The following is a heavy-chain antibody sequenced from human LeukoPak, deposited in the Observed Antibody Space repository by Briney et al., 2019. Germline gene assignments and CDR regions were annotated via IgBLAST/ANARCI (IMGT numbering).Heavy chain of an antibody. J-gene: IGHJ3*02. D-gene: IGHD2-2*01. Sequence: GRSLRLSCAASGFTFDDYAMHWVRQAPGKGLEWVSGISWNSGSIGYADSVKGRFTISRDNAKNSLYLQMNSLRAEDTALYYCAKDTPAAIPKSDAFDIWGQGTMVTVSS. CDR3: AKDTPAAIPKSDAFDI. CDR1: GFTFDDYA. V-gene: IGHV3-9*01. CDR2: ISWNSGSI.